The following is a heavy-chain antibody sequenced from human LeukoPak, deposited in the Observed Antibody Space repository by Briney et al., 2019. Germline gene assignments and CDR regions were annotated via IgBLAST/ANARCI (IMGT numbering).Heavy chain of an antibody. J-gene: IGHJ6*03. CDR2: IYTSGST. CDR1: GGSISSYY. D-gene: IGHD3-10*01. V-gene: IGHV4-4*07. CDR3: AREDSGSYYNFYYFYMDV. Sequence: SETLSHTCTVSGGSISSYYWSWIRQPAGKGLEWIGRIYTSGSTNYNPSLKSRVTLSVDTSKNQFSLRLSSVTAADTAVYYCAREDSGSYYNFYYFYMDVWGKGTTVTISS.